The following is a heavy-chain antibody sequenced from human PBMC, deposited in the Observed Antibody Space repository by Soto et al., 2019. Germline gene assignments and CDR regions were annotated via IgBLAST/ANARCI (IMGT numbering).Heavy chain of an antibody. J-gene: IGHJ6*02. CDR1: GYTFTAFY. V-gene: IGHV1-2*02. Sequence: QAQLVQSAAELKKPGASVKVSCRASGYTFTAFYIHWMRQAPGQGLEWLGWINPNSGGTHYGQKFEDRGTVTRDTSVSTAYMELSSLKSDDTAVYYCAREGPLSGGDYFGMDVWGQGTTVTVSS. D-gene: IGHD3-10*01. CDR3: AREGPLSGGDYFGMDV. CDR2: INPNSGGT.